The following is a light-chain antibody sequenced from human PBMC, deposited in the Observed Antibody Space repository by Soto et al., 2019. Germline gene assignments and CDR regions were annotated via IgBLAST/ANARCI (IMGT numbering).Light chain of an antibody. CDR2: TAS. CDR3: LQHNSYPRT. CDR1: QGISRY. J-gene: IGKJ1*01. V-gene: IGKV1-17*03. Sequence: DIQMTQSPSAMSASVGDRVTITCRASQGISRYVAWFQQKPGKVPKRLIYTASSLQGGVPSRFSGSGSGTEFTLTSSSLQPEDVATYCCLQHNSYPRTFGQGTKVEIK.